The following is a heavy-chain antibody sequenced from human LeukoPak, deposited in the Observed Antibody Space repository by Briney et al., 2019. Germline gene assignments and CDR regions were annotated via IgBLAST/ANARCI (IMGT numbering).Heavy chain of an antibody. J-gene: IGHJ6*02. Sequence: GGSLRLSCAASGFTFSSYGMHWVRQAPGKGLVWVSRINSDGSSTSYADSVKGRFTISRDNAKNTLYLQMNSLRAEDTAVYYCARGYSYYYYYGMDVWGHGTTVTVSS. D-gene: IGHD2-21*01. CDR1: GFTFSSYG. CDR2: INSDGSST. CDR3: ARGYSYYYYYGMDV. V-gene: IGHV3-74*01.